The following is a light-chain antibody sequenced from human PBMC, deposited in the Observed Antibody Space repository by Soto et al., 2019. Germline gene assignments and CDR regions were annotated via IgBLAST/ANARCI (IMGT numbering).Light chain of an antibody. CDR2: GAS. CDR3: QQYGRSPPLYT. V-gene: IGKV3-20*01. J-gene: IGKJ2*01. Sequence: DIVLTQSPGTLSLSPGERATLSCRASQSVNSSYLAWYQQKPGQAPRLIIYGASSRATGIPDRFSGSGSGTDFSLTIIRLVHEDFAVDYCQQYGRSPPLYTFGQGAKLEIK. CDR1: QSVNSSY.